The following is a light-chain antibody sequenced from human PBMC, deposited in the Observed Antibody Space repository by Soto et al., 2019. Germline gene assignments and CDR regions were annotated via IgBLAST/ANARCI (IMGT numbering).Light chain of an antibody. V-gene: IGLV2-11*01. Sequence: QSALTQPRSVSGSPGQSVTISCTGTSSDVAAYDYVTWYQQHPGKAPKLMIYDVTKRPSGVPDRFSGSRSGNTASLTISGLQAEDEAEYYCCSYAGSYSFYVFGSGTKLTVL. CDR2: DVT. CDR3: CSYAGSYSFYV. CDR1: SSDVAAYDY. J-gene: IGLJ1*01.